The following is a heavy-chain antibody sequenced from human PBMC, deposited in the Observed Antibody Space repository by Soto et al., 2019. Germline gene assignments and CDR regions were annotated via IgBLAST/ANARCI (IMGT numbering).Heavy chain of an antibody. Sequence: GESLKISCKASGYNFTAFWIHGVRQMPGKGLEWLGKIDPSDSYTNYSPSFEGHVTISTDNSIATAYLQWSSLRASDTALYFCARVHKNWFDSWAQGTMVTVSS. J-gene: IGHJ5*01. CDR1: GYNFTAFW. CDR2: IDPSDSYT. CDR3: ARVHKNWFDS. V-gene: IGHV5-10-1*01.